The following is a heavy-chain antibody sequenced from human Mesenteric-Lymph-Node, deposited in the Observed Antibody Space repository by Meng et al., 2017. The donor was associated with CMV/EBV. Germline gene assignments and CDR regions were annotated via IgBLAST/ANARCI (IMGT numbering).Heavy chain of an antibody. CDR1: GFTFDSYA. J-gene: IGHJ5*02. CDR2: ISADGVRT. Sequence: GGSLRLSCAASGFTFDSYAVSWVRQAPGKGLEWVSGISADGVRTFYADSVKGRFTISRDNSKNTLYLQMSGLRVEDTALYYCAKGPSGPSPRNNWFGPWGQGTLVTVSS. CDR3: AKGPSGPSPRNNWFGP. D-gene: IGHD1-14*01. V-gene: IGHV3-23*01.